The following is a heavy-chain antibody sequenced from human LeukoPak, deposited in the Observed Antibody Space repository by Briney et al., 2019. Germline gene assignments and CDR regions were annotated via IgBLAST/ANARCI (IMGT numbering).Heavy chain of an antibody. V-gene: IGHV1-46*01. Sequence: ASVKVSCKASGYTFTSYYMHWVRKAPGQGLEWMGIINPSGGSTSYAQKFQGRVTMTRDTTTSTVYMELSSLRSEDTAVYYCARDFRPYDILTGEYNWFDPGAREPWSPSPQ. CDR1: GYTFTSYY. CDR3: ARDFRPYDILTGEYNWFDP. D-gene: IGHD3-9*01. CDR2: INPSGGST. J-gene: IGHJ5*02.